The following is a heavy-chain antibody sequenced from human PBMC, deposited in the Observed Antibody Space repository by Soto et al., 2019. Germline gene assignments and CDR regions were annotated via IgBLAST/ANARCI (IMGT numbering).Heavy chain of an antibody. Sequence: EVQLLESGGGLVQPGGSLRLSCAASGFTFSSYAMSWVRQAPGKGLEWVSAISGSGGSTYYADSVKGRFTISRDNSKNTLYLQMNSLRAEDTAVYYCAKDPVGRYSSSLSVDAFDIWGQGTMVTVSS. CDR2: ISGSGGST. V-gene: IGHV3-23*01. CDR1: GFTFSSYA. CDR3: AKDPVGRYSSSLSVDAFDI. D-gene: IGHD6-13*01. J-gene: IGHJ3*02.